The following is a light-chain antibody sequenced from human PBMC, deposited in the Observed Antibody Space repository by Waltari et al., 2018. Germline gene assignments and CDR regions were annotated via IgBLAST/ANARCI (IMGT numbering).Light chain of an antibody. CDR2: ETT. CDR1: PGALPLGHY. J-gene: IGLJ3*02. V-gene: IGLV7-46*01. CDR3: VLSWV. Sequence: AVVTQEHPLTVSPGGTVTLTSGTRPGALPLGHYPLSFQHKPGLTPRTEISETTNKHSWTPARFSGSLLGGKADLTLSGAQPEYEADYYCVLSWVFGGGTRLTVL.